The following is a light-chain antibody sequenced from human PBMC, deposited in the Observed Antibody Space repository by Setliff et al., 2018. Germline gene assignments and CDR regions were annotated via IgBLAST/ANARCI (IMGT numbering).Light chain of an antibody. V-gene: IGLV1-44*01. CDR2: SNN. J-gene: IGLJ1*01. Sequence: QSVLTQPPSASGTPGQRITISCSGGTSNIGGNPVNWYQQLPGTAPKLLIYSNNQRPSGVPDRFSGSKSGTSASLAVSGLQSEDEADFYCEAWDDSLNGYVFGSGTKVTVL. CDR3: EAWDDSLNGYV. CDR1: TSNIGGNP.